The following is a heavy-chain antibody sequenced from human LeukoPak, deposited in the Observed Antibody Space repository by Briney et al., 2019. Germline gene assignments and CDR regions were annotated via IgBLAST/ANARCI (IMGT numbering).Heavy chain of an antibody. CDR3: ARNTPSLSTNGMDV. CDR2: ISYDGSNK. J-gene: IGHJ6*02. D-gene: IGHD3-3*02. V-gene: IGHV3-30*03. Sequence: GGSLRLSCAASGFTFSRYGMHWVRQAPGKGLEWVAVISYDGSNKYYADSVKGRFTISRDNAKNSLYLQMDSLRAEDTAVYYCARNTPSLSTNGMDVWGQGTTVTVSS. CDR1: GFTFSRYG.